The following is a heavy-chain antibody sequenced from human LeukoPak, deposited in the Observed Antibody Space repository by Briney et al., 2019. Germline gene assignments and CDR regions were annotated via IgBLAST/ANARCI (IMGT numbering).Heavy chain of an antibody. CDR3: ARGRYCSSTSRYGMVDY. V-gene: IGHV4-34*01. CDR2: INHSGST. D-gene: IGHD2-2*01. Sequence: PSETLSLTCAVYGGSFSGYYWSWIRQPPGKGLEWIGEINHSGSTNYNPSLKSRVTISVDTSKNQFSLKLSSVTAADTAVYYCARGRYCSSTSRYGMVDYWGQGTLVTVSS. J-gene: IGHJ4*02. CDR1: GGSFSGYY.